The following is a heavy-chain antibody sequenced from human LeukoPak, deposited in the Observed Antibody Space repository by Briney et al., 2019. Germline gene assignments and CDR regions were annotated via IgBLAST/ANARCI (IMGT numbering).Heavy chain of an antibody. V-gene: IGHV4-4*07. CDR3: ARDSVAGTWAEYFQH. CDR1: GGSISTFY. D-gene: IGHD6-19*01. CDR2: IYTSGST. Sequence: SETLSLTCTVSGGSISTFYWSWIRQPAGKGLEWIGRIYTSGSTNYNPSLKSRVTMSVDTSKNQFSLKLSSVTDADTAVYYCARDSVAGTWAEYFQHWGQGIRVTVSA. J-gene: IGHJ1*01.